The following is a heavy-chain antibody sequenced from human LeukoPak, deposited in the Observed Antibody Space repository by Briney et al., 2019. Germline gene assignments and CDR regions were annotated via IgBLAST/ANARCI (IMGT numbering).Heavy chain of an antibody. CDR3: ARGSFSGTAPFDY. CDR1: GFTFSGYY. V-gene: IGHV3-11*06. D-gene: IGHD1-1*01. J-gene: IGHJ4*02. Sequence: GGSLRLSCSASGFTFSGYYMTWIRQAPGKGLGWISNISPTSSYTNHAAAVKGRFIISRDNAKNSLSLQMNSLSAEDTAVYYCARGSFSGTAPFDYWGQGTLVTVSS. CDR2: ISPTSSYT.